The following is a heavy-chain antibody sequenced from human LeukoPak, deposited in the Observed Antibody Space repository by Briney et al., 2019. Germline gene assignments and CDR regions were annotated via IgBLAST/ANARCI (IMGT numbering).Heavy chain of an antibody. CDR3: ARVGATVTTPIDY. J-gene: IGHJ4*02. Sequence: GASVNVSCKASGYTFTVYYMHWVRQAPGQGLEWMGRNNPNSGGTNYAQKFQGRVTMTRDTSISTAYMELSRLRSDDTAVYYCARVGATVTTPIDYWGQGTLVTVSS. CDR2: NNPNSGGT. CDR1: GYTFTVYY. D-gene: IGHD4-17*01. V-gene: IGHV1-2*06.